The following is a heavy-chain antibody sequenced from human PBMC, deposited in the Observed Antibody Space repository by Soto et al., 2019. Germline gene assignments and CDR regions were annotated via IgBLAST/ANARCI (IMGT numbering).Heavy chain of an antibody. J-gene: IGHJ6*02. CDR1: GYTFTSYG. V-gene: IGHV1-18*01. CDR2: ISAYNGNT. Sequence: QVQLVQSGAEVKKPGASVKVSCKASGYTFTSYGISWVRQAPGQGLEWMGWISAYNGNTNYAQKLQGRVTMTTDTSTSTAYMELRSLRSDDTAVYYCARIDKSISSSRTPYYYYGMDVWGQGTTVTVSS. D-gene: IGHD6-6*01. CDR3: ARIDKSISSSRTPYYYYGMDV.